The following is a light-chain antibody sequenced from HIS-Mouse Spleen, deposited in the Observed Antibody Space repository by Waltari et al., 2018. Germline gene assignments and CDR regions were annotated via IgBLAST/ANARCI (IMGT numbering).Light chain of an antibody. CDR2: ADS. J-gene: IGLJ2*01. CDR3: YSTDSSGNHRV. CDR1: ALPKKY. V-gene: IGLV3-10*01. Sequence: SYELTQPPSVSVSPGQTARITCSGDALPKKYANWYQQKSGQAPVLVIYADSKRPTGIPERFSGSSSGTMATLTISGAQVEDEADYYCYSTDSSGNHRVFGGGTKLTVL.